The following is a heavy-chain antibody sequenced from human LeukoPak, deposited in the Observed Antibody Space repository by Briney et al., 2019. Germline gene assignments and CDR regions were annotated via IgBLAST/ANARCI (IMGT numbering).Heavy chain of an antibody. Sequence: KASETLSLTCTVSGGSISSYYWSWIRQLPGKGLEWIGYIYYSGSTNYNPSLKSRVTISVDTSKNQFSLKLSSVTAADTAVYYCARGTQSEYFQHWGQGTLVTVSS. CDR3: ARGTQSEYFQH. CDR2: IYYSGST. CDR1: GGSISSYY. D-gene: IGHD3-10*01. V-gene: IGHV4-59*01. J-gene: IGHJ1*01.